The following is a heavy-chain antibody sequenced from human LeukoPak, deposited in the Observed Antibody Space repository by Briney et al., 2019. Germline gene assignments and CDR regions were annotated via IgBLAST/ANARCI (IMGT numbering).Heavy chain of an antibody. CDR1: GGSISSSSYY. D-gene: IGHD3-10*01. CDR3: ARQGSGFAPKYYFYMDV. V-gene: IGHV4-39*01. CDR2: IYYSGST. J-gene: IGHJ6*03. Sequence: PSETLSLTCTVSGGSISSSSYYWGWIRQPPGKGLEWIGSIYYSGSTYYNPSLKSRVTISVDTSKNQFSLKLSSVTAADTAVYYCARQGSGFAPKYYFYMDVWGKGTTVTVSS.